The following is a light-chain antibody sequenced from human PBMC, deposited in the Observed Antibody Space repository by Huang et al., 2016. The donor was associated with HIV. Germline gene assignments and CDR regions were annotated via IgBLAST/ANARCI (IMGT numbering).Light chain of an antibody. Sequence: EIVLTQSPATLSLSPGERATLSCRASQSVSNYLAWYQQKPGQAPRLLIYYASNRASDIPSRFSGSGFGTDFTLTISSLEPEDVSVYYCQQRSNWPPVLTFGGGTKVEIK. V-gene: IGKV3-11*01. CDR2: YAS. J-gene: IGKJ4*01. CDR1: QSVSNY. CDR3: QQRSNWPPVLT.